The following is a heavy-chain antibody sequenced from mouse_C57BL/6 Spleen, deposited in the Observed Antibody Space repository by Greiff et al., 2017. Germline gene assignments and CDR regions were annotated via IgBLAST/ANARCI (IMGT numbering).Heavy chain of an antibody. J-gene: IGHJ2*01. V-gene: IGHV1-59*01. D-gene: IGHD2-1*01. CDR3: ARGDLLSDFDY. CDR2: IDPSDSYT. CDR1: GYTFTSYW. Sequence: QVHVKQPGAELVRPGTSVKLSCKASGYTFTSYWMHWVKQRPGQGLEWIGVIDPSDSYTNYNQKFKGKATLTVDTSSSTAYMQLSSLTSDDSAVYYCARGDLLSDFDYWGQGTTLTVSS.